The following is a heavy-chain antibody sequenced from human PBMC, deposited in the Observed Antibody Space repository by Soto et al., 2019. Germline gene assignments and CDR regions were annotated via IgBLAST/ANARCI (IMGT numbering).Heavy chain of an antibody. D-gene: IGHD3-10*01. J-gene: IGHJ6*02. CDR3: ARDFASQYYGSGSDMDV. V-gene: IGHV3-48*02. CDR2: ISSSSSTI. Sequence: PGGSLRLSCAASGFTFSSYWVSWVRQDPGKGLEWVSYISSSSSTIYYADSVKGRFTISRDNAKNSLYLQMNSLRDEDTAVYYCARDFASQYYGSGSDMDVWGQGTTVTVSS. CDR1: GFTFSSYW.